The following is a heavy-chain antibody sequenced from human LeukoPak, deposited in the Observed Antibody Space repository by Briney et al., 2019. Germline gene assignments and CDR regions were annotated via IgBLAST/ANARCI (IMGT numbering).Heavy chain of an antibody. CDR3: ARAPGGPGFDY. CDR1: GGSISSSSYY. J-gene: IGHJ4*02. D-gene: IGHD1-14*01. CDR2: IYYSGST. Sequence: ASETLSLTCTVSGGSISSSSYYWGWIRQPPGKGLEWIGSIYYSGSTYYNPSLKSRVTISVDTSKNQFSLKLSSVTAADTAVYYCARAPGGPGFDYWGQGTLVTVSS. V-gene: IGHV4-39*07.